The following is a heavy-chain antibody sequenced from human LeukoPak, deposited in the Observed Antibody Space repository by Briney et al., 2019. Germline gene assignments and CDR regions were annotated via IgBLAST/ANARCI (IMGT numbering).Heavy chain of an antibody. D-gene: IGHD1-1*01. CDR3: ARDRQPGRNWYFDL. J-gene: IGHJ2*01. V-gene: IGHV4-30-4*01. CDR2: IYYNGIT. Sequence: PSETLSLTCSVSGGSISRSDHYWSWIRQPPGKGLEWIGNIYYNGITYYNPSLKSRVTMSVDTSQNQFSLKLSSVTATDTAVYYCARDRQPGRNWYFDLWGRGTLVTVSS. CDR1: GGSISRSDHY.